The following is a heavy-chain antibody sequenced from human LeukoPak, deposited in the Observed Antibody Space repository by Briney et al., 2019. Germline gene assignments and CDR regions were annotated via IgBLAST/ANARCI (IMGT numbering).Heavy chain of an antibody. Sequence: SETLSLTCTVSGGSISSGGYYWSWIRQHPGKGLEWIGYIYYSGSTYYNSSLKSRVTISVDTSKNQFSLKLSSVTAADTAVYYCARADWNERNFDYWGQGTLVTVSS. V-gene: IGHV4-31*03. CDR3: ARADWNERNFDY. CDR2: IYYSGST. D-gene: IGHD1-1*01. J-gene: IGHJ4*02. CDR1: GGSISSGGYY.